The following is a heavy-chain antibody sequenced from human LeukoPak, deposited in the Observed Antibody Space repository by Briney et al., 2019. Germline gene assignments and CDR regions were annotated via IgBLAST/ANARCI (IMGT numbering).Heavy chain of an antibody. CDR2: IYTSGST. CDR3: ARALWFGTSYYFDY. D-gene: IGHD3-10*01. J-gene: IGHJ4*02. V-gene: IGHV4-4*07. CDR1: GGSISSYY. Sequence: SETLSLTCTDSGGSISSYYRSWIRQPAGKGLEWIGRIYTSGSTNYNPSLKSRVTIPVDKTKNQFSLKLSSVTAADTAVYYCARALWFGTSYYFDYWGQGTLVTVSS.